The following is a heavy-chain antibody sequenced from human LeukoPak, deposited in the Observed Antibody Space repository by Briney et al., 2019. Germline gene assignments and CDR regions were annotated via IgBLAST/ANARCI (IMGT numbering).Heavy chain of an antibody. CDR3: ARGLATYYDFWSGYYSLDY. J-gene: IGHJ4*02. D-gene: IGHD3-3*01. CDR1: GGSFSGYY. Sequence: TSETLSLTCAVYGGSFSGYYWSWIRQPPGRGLEWIGYIYYSGSTNYNPSLKSRVTISVDTSKNQLSLKLSSVTAADTAVYYCARGLATYYDFWSGYYSLDYWGQGTLVTVSS. CDR2: IYYSGST. V-gene: IGHV4-59*01.